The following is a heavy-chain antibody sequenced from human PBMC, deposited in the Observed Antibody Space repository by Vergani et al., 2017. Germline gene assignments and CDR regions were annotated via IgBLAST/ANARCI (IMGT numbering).Heavy chain of an antibody. V-gene: IGHV3-21*01. J-gene: IGHJ4*02. D-gene: IGHD3-9*01. CDR1: GFTFSSYS. CDR2: ISSSSSYI. Sequence: EVQLVESGGGLVKPGGSLRLSCAASGFTFSSYSMNWVRQAPGKGLEWVSSISSSSSYIYYADSVKGRFTISRDNAKNSLYLQMNSLRAEDTAVYYCARDGHDILTGYQYYFDYWGQGTLVTVSS. CDR3: ARDGHDILTGYQYYFDY.